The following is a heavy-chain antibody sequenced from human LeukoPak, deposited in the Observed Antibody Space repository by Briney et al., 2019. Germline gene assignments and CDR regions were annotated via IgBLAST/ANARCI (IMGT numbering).Heavy chain of an antibody. CDR2: IYYSGST. D-gene: IGHD1-26*01. V-gene: IGHV4-39*01. CDR3: ARHQQGVGAIIDY. CDR1: GGSISSSSYY. Sequence: SETLSLTCTVSGGSISSSSYYWGWIRQPPGKGLEWIGSIYYSGSTYYNPSLKSRVTISVDTSKNQFSLKLSSVTAADTAVYYCARHQQGVGAIIDYWGQGTLVTVPS. J-gene: IGHJ4*02.